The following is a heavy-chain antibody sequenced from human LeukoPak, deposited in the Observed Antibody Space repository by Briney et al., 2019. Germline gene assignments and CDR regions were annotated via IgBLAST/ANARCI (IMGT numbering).Heavy chain of an antibody. Sequence: GGSLRLSCAASGFTFSSYAMSWVRQAPGKGLEWVSAISGSGGSTYYADSVKGRFTISRDNSKNKLYLQMNSLRAEDTAVYYCAKDDSYDSSGYHDPFGDYWGQGTLVTVSS. CDR3: AKDDSYDSSGYHDPFGDY. J-gene: IGHJ4*02. CDR1: GFTFSSYA. V-gene: IGHV3-23*01. CDR2: ISGSGGST. D-gene: IGHD3-22*01.